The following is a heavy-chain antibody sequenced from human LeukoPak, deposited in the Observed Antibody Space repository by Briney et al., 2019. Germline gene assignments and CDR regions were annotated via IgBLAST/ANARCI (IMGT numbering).Heavy chain of an antibody. CDR3: ARDKHITAVTAGGLDY. J-gene: IGHJ4*02. Sequence: GGSLRLSCAASGFTFSSYSMNWVRQAPGKGLEWVSSISSSSSYIYYADSVKGRFTISRDNAKNSLYLQMNSLRAEDTAVYYCARDKHITAVTAGGLDYCGQGTLVTVSS. V-gene: IGHV3-21*01. CDR1: GFTFSSYS. D-gene: IGHD4-17*01. CDR2: ISSSSSYI.